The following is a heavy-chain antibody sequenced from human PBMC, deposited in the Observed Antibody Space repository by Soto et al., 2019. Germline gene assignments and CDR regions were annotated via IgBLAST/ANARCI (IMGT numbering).Heavy chain of an antibody. J-gene: IGHJ5*01. CDR2: IIPLFGTP. CDR1: GVTFSTSG. CDR3: ARVSPSICGGGNCYRLDSDFDS. Sequence: QVQLVQSGAEVKKPGSSLKVSCKTSGVTFSTSGISWVRQGPGQGLEWMGGIIPLFGTPKYARKVQGRVSSTADGSATTTYLELGGLSSGYTALYSCARVSPSICGGGNCYRLDSDFDSWGQGSQVVVSS. D-gene: IGHD2-21*01. V-gene: IGHV1-69*01.